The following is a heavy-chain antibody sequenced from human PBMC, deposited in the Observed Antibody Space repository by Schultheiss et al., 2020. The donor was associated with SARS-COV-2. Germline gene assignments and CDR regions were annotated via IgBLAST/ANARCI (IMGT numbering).Heavy chain of an antibody. D-gene: IGHD3-10*01. Sequence: GESLKISCKASGYTFTSYYMHWVRQAPGQGLEWMGIINPSGGSTSYAQKFQGRVTMTRDTSTSTVYMELSSLRSEDTAVYYCARDPGGGSGILTYYGMDVWGQGTTVTVSS. CDR2: INPSGGST. CDR1: GYTFTSYY. CDR3: ARDPGGGSGILTYYGMDV. J-gene: IGHJ6*02. V-gene: IGHV1-46*01.